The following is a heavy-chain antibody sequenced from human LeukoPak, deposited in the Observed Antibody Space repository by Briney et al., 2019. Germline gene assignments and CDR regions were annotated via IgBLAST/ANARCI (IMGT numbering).Heavy chain of an antibody. CDR1: GYTFTSYG. CDR3: ARVGDFWSGYPGAGDNWFDP. J-gene: IGHJ5*02. CDR2: SSAYNGNT. Sequence: GASVKVSCKASGYTFTSYGISWVRQAPGQGLEWMGWSSAYNGNTNYAQKLQGRVTMTTDTSTSTAYMELRSLRSDDTAVYYCARVGDFWSGYPGAGDNWFDPWGQGTLVTVSS. D-gene: IGHD3-3*01. V-gene: IGHV1-18*01.